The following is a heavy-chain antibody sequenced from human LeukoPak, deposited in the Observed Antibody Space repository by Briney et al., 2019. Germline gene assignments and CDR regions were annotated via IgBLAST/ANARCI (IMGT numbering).Heavy chain of an antibody. V-gene: IGHV1-2*02. Sequence: ASVTVSFKASGYTFTDYYMHWVRQAPGQGLEWMGWINPDSGVTNYPQKFQGRVTMTRDTSSSTAYMELIRLRSDDTAVYYCARDGTFDIWGQGTMVTVSS. J-gene: IGHJ3*02. D-gene: IGHD2-15*01. CDR1: GYTFTDYY. CDR2: INPDSGVT. CDR3: ARDGTFDI.